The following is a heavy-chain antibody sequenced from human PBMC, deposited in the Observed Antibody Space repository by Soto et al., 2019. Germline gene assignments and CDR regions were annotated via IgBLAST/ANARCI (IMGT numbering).Heavy chain of an antibody. CDR3: AKDLVGSSADYFDY. Sequence: GGSLRLSCAASGFTFSSYAMSWVRQAPGKGMEWVAAISSSGGSTYYADSVKGRFTISRDNSKNTLYLQMNSLRAEDAAVYYCAKDLVGSSADYFDYWGQGTLVTVSS. CDR2: ISSSGGST. D-gene: IGHD2-15*01. V-gene: IGHV3-23*01. CDR1: GFTFSSYA. J-gene: IGHJ4*02.